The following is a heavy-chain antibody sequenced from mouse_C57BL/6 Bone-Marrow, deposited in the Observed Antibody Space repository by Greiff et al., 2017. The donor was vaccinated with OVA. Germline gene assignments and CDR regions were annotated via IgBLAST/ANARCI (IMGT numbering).Heavy chain of an antibody. Sequence: VQLQQPGTELVKPGASVKLSCKASGYTFTSYWMHWVKQRPGQGLEWIGNINPSNGGTTYNEKFKSKATLTVDKSSSTAYMQLSSLTSEDSAVYYCARGDYYGSREDYWGQGTTLTVSS. V-gene: IGHV1-53*01. J-gene: IGHJ2*01. CDR1: GYTFTSYW. D-gene: IGHD1-1*01. CDR2: INPSNGGT. CDR3: ARGDYYGSREDY.